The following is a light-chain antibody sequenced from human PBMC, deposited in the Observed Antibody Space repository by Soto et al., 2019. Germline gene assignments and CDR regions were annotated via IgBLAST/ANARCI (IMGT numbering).Light chain of an antibody. Sequence: QSVLTQSPSVSGTPGQRVTMSCSGSTSNIGNNPVNWYQQSPGTAPKLLMYDNDQRPSGVADRFSGSKSGTSASLAISGRQSEDETEYYCATWDDTVSGYVFGTGTKVTVL. CDR1: TSNIGNNP. CDR2: DND. V-gene: IGLV1-44*01. CDR3: ATWDDTVSGYV. J-gene: IGLJ1*01.